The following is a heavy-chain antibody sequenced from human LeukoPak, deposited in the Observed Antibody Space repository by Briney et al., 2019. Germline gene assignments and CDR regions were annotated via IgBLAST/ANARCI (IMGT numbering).Heavy chain of an antibody. V-gene: IGHV4-59*01. Sequence: SETLSLTCTVSGGSISSYYWSWIRQPPGKGLEWIGYIYYSGSTNYNPSLKSRVTISVDTSKNQFSLKLSSVTAADTAVYYCASQTGDPENPFDYWGQGTLVTVSS. CDR2: IYYSGST. CDR3: ASQTGDPENPFDY. J-gene: IGHJ4*02. CDR1: GGSISSYY. D-gene: IGHD7-27*01.